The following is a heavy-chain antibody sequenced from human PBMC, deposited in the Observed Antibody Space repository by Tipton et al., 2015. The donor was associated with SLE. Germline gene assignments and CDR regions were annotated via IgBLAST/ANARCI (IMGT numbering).Heavy chain of an antibody. D-gene: IGHD7-27*01. CDR3: ARERTGDGDAFDI. CDR1: GYTFTSYD. V-gene: IGHV1-8*03. CDR2: MNPNSGNT. J-gene: IGHJ3*02. Sequence: QSGAEVKKPGASVKVSCKASGYTFTSYDINWVRQATGQGLEWMGWMNPNSGNTGYAQKFQGRVTITRNTSISTAYMELNSLRAEDTAVYYCARERTGDGDAFDIWGQGTMVTVSS.